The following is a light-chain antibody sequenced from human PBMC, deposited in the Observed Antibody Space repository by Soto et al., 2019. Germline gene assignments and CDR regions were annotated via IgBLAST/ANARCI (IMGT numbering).Light chain of an antibody. V-gene: IGKV2-30*02. Sequence: DVVLTQSPLSLPVTLGQPASISCRSSQSLVRSNGNTYLNWLQQRPGQSPRRLIFEVSKRDSGAPDRFSGSGSGTDFTLKISRVEAEDVGAYYYCMQGTHWPYTLGQGTKLEIK. J-gene: IGKJ2*01. CDR3: MQGTHWPYT. CDR2: EVS. CDR1: QSLVRSNGNTY.